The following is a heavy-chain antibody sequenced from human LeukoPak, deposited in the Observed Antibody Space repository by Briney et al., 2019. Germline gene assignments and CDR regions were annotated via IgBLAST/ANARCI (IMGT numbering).Heavy chain of an antibody. D-gene: IGHD3-22*01. J-gene: IGHJ4*02. CDR2: IYHSGST. CDR3: ASSPSGYWWNFDC. V-gene: IGHV4-4*02. Sequence: SGTLSLTCAVFGGSISSDNWWSWVRQPPGKGLEWIGEIYHSGSTNYNPSLKSRVTISVDKSKNQFSLKLTSVTAADTAVYYCASSPSGYWWNFDCWGQGTLVTVSS. CDR1: GGSISSDNW.